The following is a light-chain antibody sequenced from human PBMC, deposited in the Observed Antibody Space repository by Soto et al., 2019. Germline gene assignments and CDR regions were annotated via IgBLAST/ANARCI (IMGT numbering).Light chain of an antibody. V-gene: IGLV4-69*01. J-gene: IGLJ1*01. CDR3: QTWGTGIPYV. Sequence: QAVVTQSPSASASLGASVKLTCTLSSGHSSYAIAWHQQQPEKGPRYLMKLNSDGSHSKGDGIPDRFSGSSSGAERYLTISSLLSEDEADYYCQTWGTGIPYVFGTGSKVTVL. CDR1: SGHSSYA. CDR2: LNSDGSH.